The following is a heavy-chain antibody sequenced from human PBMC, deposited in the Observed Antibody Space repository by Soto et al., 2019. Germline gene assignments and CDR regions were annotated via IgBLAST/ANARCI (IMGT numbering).Heavy chain of an antibody. Sequence: QVHLVQSGAEVMKPGASVKVSCKASGYTFTSYFIHWVRQAPGQRLEWMGWINAANGDTKYSQQFQGRVTITRDTSATTAYMDLSSLTSEDTAVYHCARPYSSSWSTYFDYWGQGTLVTVSS. D-gene: IGHD6-13*01. CDR2: INAANGDT. CDR3: ARPYSSSWSTYFDY. CDR1: GYTFTSYF. V-gene: IGHV1-3*01. J-gene: IGHJ4*02.